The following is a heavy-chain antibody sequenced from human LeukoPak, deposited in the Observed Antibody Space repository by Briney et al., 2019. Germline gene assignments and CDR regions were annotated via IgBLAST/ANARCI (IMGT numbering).Heavy chain of an antibody. J-gene: IGHJ4*02. CDR2: IKQDGSEK. V-gene: IGHV3-7*01. CDR1: GCTFSTYW. D-gene: IGHD6-13*01. Sequence: GGSLRLSCAASGCTFSTYWMSWVRQAPGKGLEWVANIKQDGSEKYYVDSVKGRFTISRDNAKNSLYLQMNSLRAEDTAMYYCARDSAGNDYWGQGTLVTVSS. CDR3: ARDSAGNDY.